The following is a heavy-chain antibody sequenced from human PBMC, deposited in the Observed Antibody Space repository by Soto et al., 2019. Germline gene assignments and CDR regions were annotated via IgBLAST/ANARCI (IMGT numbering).Heavy chain of an antibody. V-gene: IGHV1-58*01. Sequence: GASVKVSCKASGFTFTSSAVQWVRQARGQRLEWIGWIGVCGGNTNYAQKLQDRVTMTTDTSTSTAYMELRSLRSDDTAVYYCARDSDERWELPPNYYYYGMDVWGQGTTVTVSS. J-gene: IGHJ6*02. D-gene: IGHD1-26*01. CDR1: GFTFTSSA. CDR2: IGVCGGNT. CDR3: ARDSDERWELPPNYYYYGMDV.